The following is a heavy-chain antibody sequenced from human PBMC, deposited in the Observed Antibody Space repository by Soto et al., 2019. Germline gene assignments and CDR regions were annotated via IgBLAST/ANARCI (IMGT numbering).Heavy chain of an antibody. CDR2: IWYDGSNK. J-gene: IGHJ4*02. V-gene: IGHV3-33*01. Sequence: GWSLRLSCAASGFTFSTYGMHWVRQAPGKGLEWVAVIWYDGSNKYYADSVKGRFTISRDNSKNTLYLQMNSLRAEDTAVYYCARGSGSYYNPEPLELDYWGQGTLVTVSS. CDR1: GFTFSTYG. CDR3: ARGSGSYYNPEPLELDY. D-gene: IGHD3-10*01.